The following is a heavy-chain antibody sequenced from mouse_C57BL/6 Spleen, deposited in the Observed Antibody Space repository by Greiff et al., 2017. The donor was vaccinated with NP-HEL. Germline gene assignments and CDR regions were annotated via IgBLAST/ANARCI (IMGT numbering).Heavy chain of an antibody. CDR3: ARGDGNWYFDV. CDR1: GYTFTSYW. CDR2: IDPSDSYT. Sequence: QVQLQQSGAELVRPGTSVKLSCKASGYTFTSYWMHWVKQRPGQGLEWIGVIDPSDSYTKYNQKFKGKATLTVDTSSSTAYMQLSSLTSEDSAVYYCARGDGNWYFDVWGTGTTVTVSS. D-gene: IGHD2-1*01. J-gene: IGHJ1*03. V-gene: IGHV1-59*01.